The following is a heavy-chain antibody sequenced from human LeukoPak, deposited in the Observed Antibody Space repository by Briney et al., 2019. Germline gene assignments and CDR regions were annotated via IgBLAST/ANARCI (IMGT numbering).Heavy chain of an antibody. V-gene: IGHV1-2*02. CDR1: GYTFTVYY. Sequence: PSVTVSFTASGYTFTVYYMHWVRQAPGQGPEWMGWINPNSGGANYAQKFQGRVSLTRDTSISTAYMELSRLSSDATAVSYFARGGTAAGANWFDPWGQGNLVTVSS. J-gene: IGHJ5*02. CDR2: INPNSGGA. D-gene: IGHD6-13*01. CDR3: ARGGTAAGANWFDP.